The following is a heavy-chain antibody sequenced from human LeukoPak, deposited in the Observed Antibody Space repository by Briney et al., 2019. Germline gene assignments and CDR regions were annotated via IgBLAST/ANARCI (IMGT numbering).Heavy chain of an antibody. CDR3: ARQYGSGSYSAFLYYSYMDV. V-gene: IGHV5-51*01. J-gene: IGHJ6*03. CDR2: IYPGDSDT. Sequence: GESLKISCTGSGYSFTSYWIGLVRQMPGKGLEWMGIIYPGDSDTRYSPSCQGQVTISADKSISTAYLQWGRLKASDTAWYCCARQYGSGSYSAFLYYSYMDVWGKGTTVTVSS. CDR1: GYSFTSYW. D-gene: IGHD3-10*01.